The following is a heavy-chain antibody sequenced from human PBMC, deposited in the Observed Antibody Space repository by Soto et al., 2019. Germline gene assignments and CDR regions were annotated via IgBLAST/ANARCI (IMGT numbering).Heavy chain of an antibody. CDR1: GGSISSSSYY. CDR2: IYYSGST. Sequence: QLQLQESGPGLVKPSETLSLTCTVSGGSISSSSYYWGWISQPPGKGLEWIGSIYYSGSTYYNPSLKSRVTISVDTSKNQFSLKLSSVTAADPAVYYCARQGSSNYWGQGTLVTVSS. V-gene: IGHV4-39*01. CDR3: ARQGSSNY. J-gene: IGHJ4*02. D-gene: IGHD6-6*01.